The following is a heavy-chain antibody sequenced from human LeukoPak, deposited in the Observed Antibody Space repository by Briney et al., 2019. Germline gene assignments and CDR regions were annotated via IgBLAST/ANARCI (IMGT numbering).Heavy chain of an antibody. CDR1: GFSLSTSGVG. V-gene: IGHV2-5*01. J-gene: IGHJ4*02. D-gene: IGHD3-10*01. Sequence: SGPTMVNPTQTLTLTCTFSGFSLSTSGVGVGWIRQPLGKALEWLALIYWSDDKRYSPSLKNRLTITKDTSKNQVVLTMTNMDPVDTATYYCAHSSSTMLRGVIWRGGFDYWGQGTLVTVSS. CDR2: IYWSDDK. CDR3: AHSSSTMLRGVIWRGGFDY.